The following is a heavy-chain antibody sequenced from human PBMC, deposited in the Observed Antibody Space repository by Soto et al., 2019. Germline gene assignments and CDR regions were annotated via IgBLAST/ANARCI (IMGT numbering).Heavy chain of an antibody. CDR3: VRGRLVRGVKSYYHGMDV. D-gene: IGHD3-10*01. J-gene: IGHJ6*02. V-gene: IGHV3-30-3*01. Sequence: GGSLRLSCAASGFTFSIYNMYWVRQAPGKGLEWVALMSYDGGETYSADSVKGRFTISRDNSKNTFFLQMDSLRVEDTAVYYCVRGRLVRGVKSYYHGMDVWGQGTTVTVSS. CDR2: MSYDGGET. CDR1: GFTFSIYN.